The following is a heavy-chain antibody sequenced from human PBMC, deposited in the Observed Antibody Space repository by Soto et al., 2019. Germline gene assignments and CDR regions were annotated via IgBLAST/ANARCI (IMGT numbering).Heavy chain of an antibody. V-gene: IGHV4-59*08. Sequence: SETLSLTCTVSGGSISSYYWSWIRQPPGKGLEWIGYIYYSGSTNYNPSLKSRVTISVDTSKNQFSLKADDTAVYYCARSTPGNPFDIWGQGTMLTVSS. CDR2: IYYSGST. CDR3: ARSTPGNPFDI. D-gene: IGHD3-10*01. J-gene: IGHJ3*02. CDR1: GGSISSYY.